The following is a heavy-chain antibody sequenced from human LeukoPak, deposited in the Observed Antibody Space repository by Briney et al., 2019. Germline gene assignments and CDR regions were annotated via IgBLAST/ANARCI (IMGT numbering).Heavy chain of an antibody. V-gene: IGHV3-15*01. CDR2: IKSKTDGGTT. CDR3: TTDSRSGSSFYYYMDV. Sequence: GGSLRLSCAASGFTFSNAWMSWVRQAPGKGLEWVGRIKSKTDGGTTDYAAPVKGRFTISRDDSKNTLYLQMNSLKTEDTAVYYCTTDSRSGSSFYYYMDVWGKGTTVTVSS. J-gene: IGHJ6*03. CDR1: GFTFSNAW. D-gene: IGHD1-26*01.